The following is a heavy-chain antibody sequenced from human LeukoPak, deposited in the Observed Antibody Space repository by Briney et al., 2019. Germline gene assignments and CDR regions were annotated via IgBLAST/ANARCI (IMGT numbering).Heavy chain of an antibody. Sequence: GGSLRLFCAASGIIFSNYWMSWVRQAPGKGLEWVANIKQDGSEKYYVDSVKGRFTISRDNAKNSLYLQMNSLRAEDTAVYYCARDIRGLGSCFDYWGQGTLVTISS. V-gene: IGHV3-7*01. CDR3: ARDIRGLGSCFDY. CDR1: GIIFSNYW. CDR2: IKQDGSEK. D-gene: IGHD3-10*01. J-gene: IGHJ4*02.